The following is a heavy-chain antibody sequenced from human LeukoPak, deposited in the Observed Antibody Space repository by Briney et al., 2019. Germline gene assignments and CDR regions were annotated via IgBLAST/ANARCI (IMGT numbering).Heavy chain of an antibody. V-gene: IGHV3-30*01. CDR3: AKTHYDFWSGYLGYYYYYYMDV. CDR1: GFTFSSYA. Sequence: GGSLRLSSAASGFTFSSYAMHWVRQAPGKGLEWVAVISYDGGNKYYADSVKGRFTISRDNSKNTLYLQMNSLRAEDTAVYYCAKTHYDFWSGYLGYYYYYYMDVWGKGTTVTVSS. J-gene: IGHJ6*03. CDR2: ISYDGGNK. D-gene: IGHD3-3*01.